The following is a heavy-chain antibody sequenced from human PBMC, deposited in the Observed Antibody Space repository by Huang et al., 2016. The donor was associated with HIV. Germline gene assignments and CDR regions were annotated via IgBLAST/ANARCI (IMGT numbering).Heavy chain of an antibody. Sequence: QVHLQQWGAGLLKPSETLTLTCAVSGASFTGNYWTWIRQTPGKGLEWIGEINDSGATNYNPSLESRVTISIDRSKKQFSLRLSSMTAADTAVYYCARQWVLLDYLMGMDVWGQGTTVIVSS. D-gene: IGHD3-3*01. CDR3: ARQWVLLDYLMGMDV. V-gene: IGHV4-34*01. J-gene: IGHJ6*02. CDR1: GASFTGNY. CDR2: INDSGAT.